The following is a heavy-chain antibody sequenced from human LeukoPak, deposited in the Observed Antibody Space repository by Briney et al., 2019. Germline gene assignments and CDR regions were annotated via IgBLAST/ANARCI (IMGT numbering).Heavy chain of an antibody. J-gene: IGHJ4*02. CDR1: GYSISSGYY. Sequence: SETLSLTCAVSGYSISSGYYGGWIRQPPRKGLGWIGSISHSAITYHNPSLKSRVTISVDTSKNQFSLKLSSVPAADTAVYYCATFYGSGSRYFAYWGQGALVTVSS. D-gene: IGHD3-10*01. V-gene: IGHV4-38-2*01. CDR2: ISHSAIT. CDR3: ATFYGSGSRYFAY.